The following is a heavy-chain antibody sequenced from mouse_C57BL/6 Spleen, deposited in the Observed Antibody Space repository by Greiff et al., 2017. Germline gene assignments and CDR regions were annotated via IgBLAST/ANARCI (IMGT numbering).Heavy chain of an antibody. Sequence: QVQLQQPGTELVKPGASVKLSCKASGYTFTSYWMHWVKQRPGQGLEWIGNINPSNGGTTYNEKFKSKATLTVDKSSSTAYMQLSSLTSEDSAVYYCARPIYYDYDNFAYWGQGTLVTVSA. D-gene: IGHD2-4*01. CDR2: INPSNGGT. CDR3: ARPIYYDYDNFAY. J-gene: IGHJ3*01. V-gene: IGHV1-53*01. CDR1: GYTFTSYW.